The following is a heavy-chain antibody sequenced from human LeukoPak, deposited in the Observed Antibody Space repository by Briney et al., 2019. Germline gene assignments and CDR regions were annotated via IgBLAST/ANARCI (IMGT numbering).Heavy chain of an antibody. D-gene: IGHD6-19*01. Sequence: GGSLRPSCCASGFTSISYAMHWVRQAPGKGLEWVAVISYDGSNKSYADSVKVRFTISRDKSKNTLYLQMNRLRAEDSAVYYCARDLAVAGQPPFDYWGQGTLVTVSS. CDR3: ARDLAVAGQPPFDY. J-gene: IGHJ4*02. V-gene: IGHV3-30-3*01. CDR1: GFTSISYA. CDR2: ISYDGSNK.